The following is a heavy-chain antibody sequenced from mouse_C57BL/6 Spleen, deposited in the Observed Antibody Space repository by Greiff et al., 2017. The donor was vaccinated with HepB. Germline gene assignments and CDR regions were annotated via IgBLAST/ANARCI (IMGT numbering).Heavy chain of an antibody. V-gene: IGHV2-2*01. Sequence: QVQLKESGPGLVQPSQSLSITCTVSGFSLTSYGVHWVRQSPGKGLEWLGVIWSGGSTDYNAAFISRLSISKDNSKSQVFFKMNSLQADDTAIYYCARNPNYGYDEGLYAMDYWGQGTSVTVSS. CDR2: IWSGGST. CDR1: GFSLTSYG. J-gene: IGHJ4*01. CDR3: ARNPNYGYDEGLYAMDY. D-gene: IGHD2-2*01.